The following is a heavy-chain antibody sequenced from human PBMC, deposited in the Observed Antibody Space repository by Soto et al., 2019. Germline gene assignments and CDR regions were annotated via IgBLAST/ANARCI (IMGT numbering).Heavy chain of an antibody. CDR3: TSHSSGWKYCYYYGMDV. CDR1: GFTFSGSA. Sequence: GGSLRLSCAASGFTFSGSAMHWVRQASGKGLEWVGRIRSKANSYATAYAASVKGRFTISRDDSKNTAYLQMNSLKTEDTAVYYCTSHSSGWKYCYYYGMDVWGQGTTVTVSS. V-gene: IGHV3-73*01. CDR2: IRSKANSYAT. D-gene: IGHD6-19*01. J-gene: IGHJ6*02.